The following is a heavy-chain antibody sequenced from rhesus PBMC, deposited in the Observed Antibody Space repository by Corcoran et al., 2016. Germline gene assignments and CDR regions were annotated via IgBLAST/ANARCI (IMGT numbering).Heavy chain of an antibody. J-gene: IGHJ4*01. CDR2: INGNSVNT. CDR3: ARESGEGY. V-gene: IGHV4-80*01. CDR1: GASISSHW. Sequence: QVQLQESGPGLVKPSETLSLTCDVSGASISSHWWSWVRQPPGKGLEWIGEINGNSVNTYYNTSLKSRLYISEDASKNQFSLKLSSVTAADTAVYYCARESGEGYWGQGVLVTVSS. D-gene: IGHD1-44*02.